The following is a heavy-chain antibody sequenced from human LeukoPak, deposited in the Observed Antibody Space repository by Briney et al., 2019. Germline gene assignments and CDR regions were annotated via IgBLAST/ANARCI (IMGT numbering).Heavy chain of an antibody. Sequence: GGSLRLSCAASGFTVSSNYMSWVRQAPGKGLEWVSVIYSGGSTYYADSVKGRFTISRDNSKNTLYLQMNSLRAEDTAVYYCATAHYDILTGYYMPFDYWGQGTLVTVSS. V-gene: IGHV3-53*01. CDR2: IYSGGST. D-gene: IGHD3-9*01. CDR3: ATAHYDILTGYYMPFDY. J-gene: IGHJ4*02. CDR1: GFTVSSNY.